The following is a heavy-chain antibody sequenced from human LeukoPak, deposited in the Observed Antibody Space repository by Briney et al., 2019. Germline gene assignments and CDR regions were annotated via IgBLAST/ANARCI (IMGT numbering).Heavy chain of an antibody. J-gene: IGHJ4*02. CDR2: ISGNGDYT. D-gene: IGHD6-13*01. Sequence: GGSLRLSCAASGFTFSSYAMSWVRQAPGKGLEWVSTISGNGDYTYYADSVKGRFTISRDNSKNTLYLQMNSLRADDTAVYYCAKRGIAAAASFDYWGQGTLVSVSS. CDR1: GFTFSSYA. V-gene: IGHV3-23*01. CDR3: AKRGIAAAASFDY.